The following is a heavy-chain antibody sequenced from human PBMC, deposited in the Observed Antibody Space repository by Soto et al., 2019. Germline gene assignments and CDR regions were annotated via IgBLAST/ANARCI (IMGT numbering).Heavy chain of an antibody. CDR1: GGTFSSYA. V-gene: IGHV1-69*12. J-gene: IGHJ6*02. CDR2: IIPIFGTA. Sequence: QVQLVQSGAEVKKPGSSVKVSCKASGGTFSSYAISWVRQAPGQGLEWMGGIIPIFGTANYAQKFQSRVTITADESTSTASMELSSLRSEDTAVYYCARGITGTVSYYYGMDVWGQGTTVTVSS. CDR3: ARGITGTVSYYYGMDV. D-gene: IGHD1-20*01.